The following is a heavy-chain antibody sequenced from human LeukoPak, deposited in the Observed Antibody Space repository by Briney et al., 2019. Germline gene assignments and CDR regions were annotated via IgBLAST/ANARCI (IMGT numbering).Heavy chain of an antibody. CDR2: MNPNSGNT. Sequence: ASVKVSCKASGYTFTSYDINWVRQATGQGLEWMGWMNPNSGNTGYAQKFQGRVTITRNTSISTAYMELSSLRSEDTAVYYCARGNGDNWNYLRYYYYYMDVWGKGTTVTVSS. D-gene: IGHD1-7*01. CDR3: ARGNGDNWNYLRYYYYYMDV. J-gene: IGHJ6*03. CDR1: GYTFTSYD. V-gene: IGHV1-8*03.